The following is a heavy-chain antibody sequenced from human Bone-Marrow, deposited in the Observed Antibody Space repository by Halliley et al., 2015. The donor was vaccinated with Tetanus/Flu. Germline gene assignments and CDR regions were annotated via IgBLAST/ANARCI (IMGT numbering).Heavy chain of an antibody. CDR3: ARDGPTTTYYLDY. J-gene: IGHJ4*02. CDR2: TYYRSKWNT. CDR1: GDSVSSNSAA. V-gene: IGHV6-1*01. Sequence: GLVKPSQTLSLTCAISGDSVSSNSAARNWIRQSPSRGLEWLGRTYYRSKWNTEYALSVRSRVTINADTSKNQFSLQLNSVTPEDTAVYYCARDGPTTTYYLDYWGQGILVTVSS.